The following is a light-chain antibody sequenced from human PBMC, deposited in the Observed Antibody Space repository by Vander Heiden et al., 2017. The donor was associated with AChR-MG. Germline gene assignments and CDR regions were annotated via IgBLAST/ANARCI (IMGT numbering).Light chain of an antibody. CDR2: GAS. CDR1: QNIRNY. Sequence: DIQMTQSPSSLSASVGDTITFTCRASQNIRNYLNWYQHTPGKVPKLLIYGASRLQSGVPSRFSGGGSGTDFTLNISSLQPEDFANYYCHQSDSVPWTFGQGTKVEV. CDR3: HQSDSVPWT. V-gene: IGKV1-39*01. J-gene: IGKJ1*01.